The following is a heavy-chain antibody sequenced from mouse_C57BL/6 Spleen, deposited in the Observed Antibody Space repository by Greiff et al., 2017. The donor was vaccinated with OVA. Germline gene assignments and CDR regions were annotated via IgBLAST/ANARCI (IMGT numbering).Heavy chain of an antibody. CDR2: IYPGDGDT. V-gene: IGHV1-82*01. CDR1: GYAFSSSW. D-gene: IGHD2-4*01. Sequence: VKLMESGPELVKPGASVKISCKASGYAFSSSWMNWVKQRPGKGLEWIGRIYPGDGDTNYNGKFKGKATLTADKSSSTAYMQLSSLTSEDSAVYFCARSLMIRDYFDYWGQGTTLTVSS. CDR3: ARSLMIRDYFDY. J-gene: IGHJ2*01.